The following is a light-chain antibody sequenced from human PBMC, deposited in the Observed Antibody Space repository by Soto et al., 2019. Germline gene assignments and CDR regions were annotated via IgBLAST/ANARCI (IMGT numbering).Light chain of an antibody. CDR2: DAS. V-gene: IGKV3-11*01. CDR3: QYRGIWPPGAT. Sequence: PGERATLSCRASQSINNYLAWYKQKPGHPPRHLIYDASNRATAIPVRFSGSGSGTDFTLTISSLEPEDSAVYYCQYRGIWPPGATFGGGTKVEIK. J-gene: IGKJ4*01. CDR1: QSINNY.